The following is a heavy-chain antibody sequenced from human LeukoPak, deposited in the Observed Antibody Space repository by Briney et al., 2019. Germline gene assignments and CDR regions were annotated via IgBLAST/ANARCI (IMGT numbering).Heavy chain of an antibody. CDR3: ARSLGDRVVTRGGLDY. D-gene: IGHD4-23*01. J-gene: IGHJ4*02. CDR1: GYTFTSYY. CDR2: INPSSGST. V-gene: IGHV1-46*01. Sequence: ASVKVSCKTSGYTFTSYYMHWVRQAPGQGLEWMGIINPSSGSTSYAQKFQGRVTMTRDTSTSTVYMELSSLRSEDTAVYYCARSLGDRVVTRGGLDYWGQGTLVTVSS.